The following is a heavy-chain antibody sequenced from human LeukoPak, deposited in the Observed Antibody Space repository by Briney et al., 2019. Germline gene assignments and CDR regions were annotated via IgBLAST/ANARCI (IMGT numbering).Heavy chain of an antibody. CDR1: GGTFSSYA. V-gene: IGHV1-69*05. D-gene: IGHD3-16*01. CDR2: IIPIFGTA. Sequence: SVKVSCKASGGTFSSYAISWVRQAPGQGLEWMGGIIPIFGTANYAQKFQGRVTITTDESTSTAYMELSSLRSEDTAVYYCARAMSTFGGVRNYFDSWGQGTLVTVSS. CDR3: ARAMSTFGGVRNYFDS. J-gene: IGHJ4*02.